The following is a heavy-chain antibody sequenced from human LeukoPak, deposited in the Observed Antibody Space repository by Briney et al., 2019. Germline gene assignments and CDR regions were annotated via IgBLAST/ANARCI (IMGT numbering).Heavy chain of an antibody. CDR1: GFTFSSYA. Sequence: GGSLRLSCAASGFTFSSYAMSWVRQAPGKGLEWVSAISGSGGSTYYADSVKGRFTISRDNSKTTLYLQMNSLRAEATAVYYCAKTDSFGVSYYYMDVWGKGTTVTVSS. CDR2: ISGSGGST. V-gene: IGHV3-23*01. J-gene: IGHJ6*03. CDR3: AKTDSFGVSYYYMDV. D-gene: IGHD3-3*01.